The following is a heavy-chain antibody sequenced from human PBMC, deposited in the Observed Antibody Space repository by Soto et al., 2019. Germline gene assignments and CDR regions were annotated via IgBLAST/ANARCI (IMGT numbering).Heavy chain of an antibody. Sequence: PGGSLRLSCAASGFTFSSYAMHWVRQAPGKGLEWVAVISYDGSNKYYADSVKGRFTISRDNSKNTLYLQMNSLRAEDTAVYYCARDGDVVPAAIYHTFDYWGQGTLVTVS. CDR2: ISYDGSNK. J-gene: IGHJ4*02. V-gene: IGHV3-30-3*01. CDR3: ARDGDVVPAAIYHTFDY. CDR1: GFTFSSYA. D-gene: IGHD2-2*01.